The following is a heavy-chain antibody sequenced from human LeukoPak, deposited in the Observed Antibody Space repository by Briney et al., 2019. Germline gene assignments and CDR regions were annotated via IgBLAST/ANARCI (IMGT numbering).Heavy chain of an antibody. CDR2: ITTSSSYI. CDR1: GFTFSSYS. J-gene: IGHJ4*02. D-gene: IGHD5-12*01. Sequence: PGESLRLSCAASGFTFSSYSMDWVRQAPGKGLEWVSSITTSSSYIYYADSVKGRFTISRDNARNSLYLQMDSLRAEDTAVYYCARRGSGYTEPIDYWGQGTLVTFSS. CDR3: ARRGSGYTEPIDY. V-gene: IGHV3-21*01.